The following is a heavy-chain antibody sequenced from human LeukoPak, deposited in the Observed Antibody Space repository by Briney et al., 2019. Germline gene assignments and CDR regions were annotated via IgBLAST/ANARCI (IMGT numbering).Heavy chain of an antibody. CDR3: ARDVVAAAGSWDY. CDR2: IYTSGST. Sequence: PETLSLTCTVSGGSISSFYWSWIRQPAGKGLEWIGRIYTSGSTNYNPSLKSRVTMSVDTSKNQFSLNLSSVTAADTAVYHCARDVVAAAGSWDYWGQGTLVTVSS. D-gene: IGHD6-13*01. J-gene: IGHJ4*02. V-gene: IGHV4-4*07. CDR1: GGSISSFY.